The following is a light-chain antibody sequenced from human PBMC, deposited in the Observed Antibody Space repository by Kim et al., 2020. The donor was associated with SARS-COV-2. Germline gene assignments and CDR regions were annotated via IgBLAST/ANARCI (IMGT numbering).Light chain of an antibody. Sequence: ASVGGRVTITSRARQDISSFLAWYQQKPGKAPNLLIYTASTLQSGVPSRFSGSGSGTEFTLTISSLQPEDFATYYCQHLNTYPLTFGQGTRLEIK. CDR1: QDISSF. J-gene: IGKJ5*01. CDR3: QHLNTYPLT. CDR2: TAS. V-gene: IGKV1-9*01.